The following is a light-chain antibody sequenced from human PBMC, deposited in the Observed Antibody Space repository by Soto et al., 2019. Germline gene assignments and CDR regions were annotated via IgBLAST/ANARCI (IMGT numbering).Light chain of an antibody. J-gene: IGLJ3*02. V-gene: IGLV2-23*01. Sequence: QSALTQPASLSGSPEQSITISCTGTSSVVGSYNLVSWYHQHPCKAPKVMIYGATKRPSGVSNRFSGSKSGNTASLTISGLQAEDEADYYCCAYAGSGTVVFGGGTKLTVL. CDR3: CAYAGSGTVV. CDR1: SSVVGSYNL. CDR2: GAT.